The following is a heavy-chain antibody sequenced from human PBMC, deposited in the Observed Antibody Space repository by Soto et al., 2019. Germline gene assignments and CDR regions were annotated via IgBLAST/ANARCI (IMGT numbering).Heavy chain of an antibody. V-gene: IGHV4-4*02. CDR1: GGSISSSNW. Sequence: QVQLQESGPGLVKPSGTLSLTCAVSGGSISSSNWWSWVRQPPGKGLEWIGEIYHSGSTNYNPSLKSRVIISVDTSKNRLPLKLSSVTAADTAVYYCARVGVAPIGDWGQGTLVTVSS. CDR2: IYHSGST. CDR3: ARVGVAPIGD. J-gene: IGHJ4*02. D-gene: IGHD5-12*01.